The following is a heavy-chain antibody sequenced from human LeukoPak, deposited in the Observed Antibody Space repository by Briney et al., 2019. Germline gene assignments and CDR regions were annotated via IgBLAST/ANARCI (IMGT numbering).Heavy chain of an antibody. CDR3: ARDLGTRDGYNPPNLFDN. Sequence: SVKVSCKASGYTFTSYGISWVRQAPGQGLEWMGGIIPIFDITNYAQKFQGRVTLTADESTSTAYMELSSLRSDDTAVYYCARDLGTRDGYNPPNLFDNWGQGTLVTVSS. V-gene: IGHV1-69*13. CDR1: GYTFTSYG. CDR2: IIPIFDIT. D-gene: IGHD5-24*01. J-gene: IGHJ4*02.